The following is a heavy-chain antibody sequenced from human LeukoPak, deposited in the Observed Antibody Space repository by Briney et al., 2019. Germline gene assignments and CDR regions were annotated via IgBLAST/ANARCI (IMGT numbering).Heavy chain of an antibody. D-gene: IGHD3-3*01. CDR3: ARTSAAHDFWSGYQAYYFDY. CDR1: GGSFSGYY. V-gene: IGHV4-34*01. Sequence: SETLSLTCAVYGGSFSGYYWSWIRQPPGKGLEWIGEINHSGSTNYNPSLKSRVTISVDTSKNQFSLKLSSVTAADTAVYYCARTSAAHDFWSGYQAYYFDYWGQGTLVTVSS. J-gene: IGHJ4*02. CDR2: INHSGST.